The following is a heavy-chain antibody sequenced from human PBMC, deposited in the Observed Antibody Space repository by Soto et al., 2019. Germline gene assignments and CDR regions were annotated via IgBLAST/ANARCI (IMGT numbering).Heavy chain of an antibody. D-gene: IGHD6-13*01. CDR2: ISWDGGST. Sequence: GGSLRLSCAASGFTFDDYAMHWVRQAPGKGLEWVSLISWDGGSTYYADSVKGRFTISRDNSKNSLYLQMNSLRAEDTALYYCARSSYSSFDYWGQGTLVTVSS. J-gene: IGHJ4*02. CDR1: GFTFDDYA. V-gene: IGHV3-43D*03. CDR3: ARSSYSSFDY.